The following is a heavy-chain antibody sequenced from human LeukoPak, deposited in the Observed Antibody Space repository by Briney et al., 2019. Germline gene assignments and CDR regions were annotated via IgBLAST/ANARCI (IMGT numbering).Heavy chain of an antibody. D-gene: IGHD3-10*01. CDR2: ITPDGSEK. Sequence: GGSLRLSCAASGFSHSAQWMTWVRQAAGKGLEWVAHITPDGSEKYYVDSVKGRFTISRDNAKNSLYLQMNSLRAEDTAVYYCARDFVAMVRGVLPDYWGQGTLVTVSS. CDR1: GFSHSAQW. CDR3: ARDFVAMVRGVLPDY. V-gene: IGHV3-7*01. J-gene: IGHJ4*02.